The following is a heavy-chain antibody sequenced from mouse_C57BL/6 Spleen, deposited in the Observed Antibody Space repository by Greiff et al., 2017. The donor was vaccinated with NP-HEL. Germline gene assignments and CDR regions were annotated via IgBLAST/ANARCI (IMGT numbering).Heavy chain of an antibody. CDR1: GYSITSDY. D-gene: IGHD1-1*01. V-gene: IGHV3-8*01. CDR2: ISYSGST. J-gene: IGHJ1*03. CDR3: AKRASSSWGYFDV. Sequence: EVQLVESGPGLAKPSQTLSLTCSVTGYSITSDYWNWIRKFPGNKLEYMGYISYSGSTYYNPSLKSRISITRDTSKNQYYLQLNSVTTEDTATYYCAKRASSSWGYFDVWGTGTTVTVSS.